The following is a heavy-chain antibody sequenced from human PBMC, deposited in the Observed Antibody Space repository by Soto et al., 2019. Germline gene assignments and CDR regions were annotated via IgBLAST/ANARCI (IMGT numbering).Heavy chain of an antibody. D-gene: IGHD2-15*01. CDR1: GFSLSTSGVG. V-gene: IGHV2-5*02. J-gene: IGHJ4*02. CDR3: AHRPSYCSGGSCYSGFDY. CDR2: IYWDDDK. Sequence: QITLKESGPTLVKPTQTLTLTCTFSGFSLSTSGVGVGWIRQPPGRALEWLALIYWDDDKRYSPSLKSRLTITKDTSKNQVVLTMTNMDPVDTATYYCAHRPSYCSGGSCYSGFDYWGQGTLVTVSS.